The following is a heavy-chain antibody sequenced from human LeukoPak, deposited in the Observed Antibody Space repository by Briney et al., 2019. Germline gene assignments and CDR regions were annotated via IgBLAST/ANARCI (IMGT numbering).Heavy chain of an antibody. CDR2: IYTSGST. V-gene: IGHV4-4*07. Sequence: PSETLSLTCTVSGGSISSNYGSWIRQPAGKGLEWIGRIYTSGSTNYTPSLKSRVTLSVDTSRNQFSLRLSSVTAADTAVYYCARDGRGYASSWYFDLWGQGTLVTVSS. J-gene: IGHJ4*02. D-gene: IGHD6-13*01. CDR1: GGSISSNY. CDR3: ARDGRGYASSWYFDL.